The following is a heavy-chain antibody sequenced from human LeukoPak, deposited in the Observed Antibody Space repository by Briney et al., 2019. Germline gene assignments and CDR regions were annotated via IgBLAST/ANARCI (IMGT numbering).Heavy chain of an antibody. CDR1: GFTFSSYS. J-gene: IGHJ6*03. CDR2: ISSSSSYI. CDR3: ARDVVVVVPAAYRYSSSSYYYYMDV. D-gene: IGHD2-2*01. V-gene: IGHV3-21*01. Sequence: GGSLRLSCAASGFTFSSYSMNWVRQAPGKGLEWVSSISSSSSYIYYADSVKGRFTISRDNAKNSLYLQMNSLRAEDTAVYYCARDVVVVVPAAYRYSSSSYYYYMDVWGKGTTITVSS.